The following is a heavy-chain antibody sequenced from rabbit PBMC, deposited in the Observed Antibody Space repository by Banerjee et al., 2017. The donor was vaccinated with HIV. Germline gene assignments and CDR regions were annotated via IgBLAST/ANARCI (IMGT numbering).Heavy chain of an antibody. D-gene: IGHD4-1*01. J-gene: IGHJ4*01. CDR2: INTSSGNT. CDR3: AGDLAGVIGWKFDL. Sequence: QEQLEESGGDLVKPAGSLTLTCTASGFSFSNKYVMCWVRQAPGKGLEWIACINTSSGNTVYASWAKGRLTIFKTSSTTVTLQMTSLTAADKAAYFCAGDLAGVIGWKFDLWGPGTLVTVS. V-gene: IGHV1S45*01. CDR1: GFSFSNKYV.